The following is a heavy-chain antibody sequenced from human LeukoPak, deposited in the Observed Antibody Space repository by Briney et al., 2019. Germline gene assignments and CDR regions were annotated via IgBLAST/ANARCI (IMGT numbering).Heavy chain of an antibody. CDR2: INHSGTT. CDR3: ASHYSSGSYRYTGSFGS. J-gene: IGHJ4*02. Sequence: PSETLSLTCAVYGGSFSDYYWSWIRQPPGKGLEWIGEINHSGTTNYSPSLKSRVSISVDTSKNQFSLKLNSVTAADAAMFYCASHYSSGSYRYTGSFGSWGQGMLVNVSS. D-gene: IGHD3-16*02. CDR1: GGSFSDYY. V-gene: IGHV4-34*01.